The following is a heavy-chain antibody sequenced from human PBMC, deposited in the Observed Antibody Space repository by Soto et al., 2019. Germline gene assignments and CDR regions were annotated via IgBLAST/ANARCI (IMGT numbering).Heavy chain of an antibody. D-gene: IGHD6-19*01. CDR2: VYYSGST. CDR1: GGSISSSSYY. J-gene: IGHJ4*02. V-gene: IGHV4-61*05. Sequence: SETLSLTCTVSGGSISSSSYYWGWIRQPPVQGLEWIGCVYYSGSTKYNPSLKSRVTISVDTSKRQFSLKLNSVTAADTAVYYCAGSVAGTFDYWGRGFLVTVSS. CDR3: AGSVAGTFDY.